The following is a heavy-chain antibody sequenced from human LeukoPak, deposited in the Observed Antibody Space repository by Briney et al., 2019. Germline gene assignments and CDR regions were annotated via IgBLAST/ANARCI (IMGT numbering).Heavy chain of an antibody. V-gene: IGHV1-24*01. CDR1: GYTLTELS. D-gene: IGHD3-10*01. CDR3: ATREGVRGSYYFDY. CDR2: FGPEDGET. Sequence: ASVKVSCKVSGYTLTELSMHWVRQAPGKGLEWMGGFGPEDGETIYAQKFQGRVTMTEDTSTDTAYMELSSLRSEDTAVYYCATREGVRGSYYFDYWGQGTLVTVSS. J-gene: IGHJ4*02.